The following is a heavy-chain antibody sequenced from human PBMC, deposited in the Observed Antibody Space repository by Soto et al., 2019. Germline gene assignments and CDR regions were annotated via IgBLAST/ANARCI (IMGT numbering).Heavy chain of an antibody. J-gene: IGHJ1*01. Sequence: GGSLRLSCAASGFTVSSNYMSWVRQAPGKGLEWVSVIYSGGSTYYADSVKGRFTISRHNSKNTLYLQINSLRAEDTAVYYCARGSIAVAGTVEYFQHWGQGTLVTVSS. V-gene: IGHV3-53*04. CDR1: GFTVSSNY. D-gene: IGHD6-19*01. CDR2: IYSGGST. CDR3: ARGSIAVAGTVEYFQH.